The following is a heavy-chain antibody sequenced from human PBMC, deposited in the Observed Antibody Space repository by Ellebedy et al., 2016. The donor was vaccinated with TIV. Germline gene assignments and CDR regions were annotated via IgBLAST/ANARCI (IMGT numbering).Heavy chain of an antibody. CDR3: AKDKTAAGTGMMIDY. D-gene: IGHD6-13*01. CDR2: ISGRDSST. V-gene: IGHV3-23*01. J-gene: IGHJ4*02. CDR1: GFTFSTYV. Sequence: GESLKISCAASGFTFSTYVMTWVRQAPGKGLEWISAISGRDSSTYYADSVKGRFTISRDNSKNTLYLQMNSLRVEDSAVYYCAKDKTAAGTGMMIDYWGQGTLVTVSS.